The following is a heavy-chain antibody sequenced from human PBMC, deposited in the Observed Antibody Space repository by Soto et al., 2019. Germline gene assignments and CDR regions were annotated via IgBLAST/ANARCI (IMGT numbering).Heavy chain of an antibody. CDR2: ISYTGST. D-gene: IGHD3-16*02. CDR1: GGSISSGGYS. V-gene: IGHV4-31*03. J-gene: IGHJ1*01. CDR3: ANSRLHLGELSP. Sequence: PSETLSLTCTVSGGSISSGGYSWSWIRQHPGKGLEWIGYISYTGSTHYNPSLESRVTISVDTSKNQFSLKLSSVTAADTAVYFCANSRLHLGELSPWGQGTLVTVSS.